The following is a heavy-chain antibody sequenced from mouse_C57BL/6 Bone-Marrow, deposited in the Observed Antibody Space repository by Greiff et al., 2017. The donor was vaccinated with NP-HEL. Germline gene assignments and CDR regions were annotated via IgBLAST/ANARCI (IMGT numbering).Heavy chain of an antibody. V-gene: IGHV1-81*01. CDR2: IYPRSGNT. CDR1: GYTFTSYG. Sequence: QVQLQQSGAELARPGASVKLSCKASGYTFTSYGISWVKQRTGQGLEWIGEIYPRSGNTYYNEKFKGKATLTADKSSSTAYMELRSLTSEDSAVYFCARGTMRGYWGQGTTLTVSS. CDR3: ARGTMRGY. J-gene: IGHJ2*01. D-gene: IGHD1-1*02.